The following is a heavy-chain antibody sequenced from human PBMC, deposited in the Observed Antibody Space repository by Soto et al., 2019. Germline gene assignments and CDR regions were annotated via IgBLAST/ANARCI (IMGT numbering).Heavy chain of an antibody. J-gene: IGHJ6*02. D-gene: IGHD6-6*01. V-gene: IGHV4-39*01. Sequence: QLQLQESGPGLVKPSETLSLTCTVSGGSISSSSYYWGWIRQPPGKGLEWIGSIYYSGSTYYNPSPKSRVTISVDTSKNQFSLKLSSVTAADTAVYYCARQSLAARHGMDVWGQGTTVTVSS. CDR1: GGSISSSSYY. CDR2: IYYSGST. CDR3: ARQSLAARHGMDV.